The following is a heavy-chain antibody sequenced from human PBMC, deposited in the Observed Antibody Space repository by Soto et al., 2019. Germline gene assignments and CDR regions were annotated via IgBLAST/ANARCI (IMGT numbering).Heavy chain of an antibody. CDR1: GFSLTTDGAG. CDR2: IYWDDDK. D-gene: IGHD4-4*01. V-gene: IGHV2-5*02. Sequence: QITLRETGPTLVNPTQTLTLTCTLSGFSLTTDGAGVGWMRQPQGKALEWLALIYWDDDKRYSPSLRSRPTITKDTPKNPVVLTMTNVDPVDTATYYCAHRPLDYNSYAPYFDYWGQGTLVTVSS. CDR3: AHRPLDYNSYAPYFDY. J-gene: IGHJ4*02.